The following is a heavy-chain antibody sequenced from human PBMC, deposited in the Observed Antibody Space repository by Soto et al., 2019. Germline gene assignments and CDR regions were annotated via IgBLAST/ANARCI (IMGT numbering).Heavy chain of an antibody. Sequence: GGSLRLSCAASGFTFSSYGMHWVRQAPGKGLEWVAVIWYDGSNKYYADSVKGRFTISRDNSKNTLYLQMNSLRAEDTAVYYCARDRSIAVAGPYYYGMDVWGQGTTVTVSS. J-gene: IGHJ6*02. CDR1: GFTFSSYG. CDR3: ARDRSIAVAGPYYYGMDV. V-gene: IGHV3-33*01. CDR2: IWYDGSNK. D-gene: IGHD6-19*01.